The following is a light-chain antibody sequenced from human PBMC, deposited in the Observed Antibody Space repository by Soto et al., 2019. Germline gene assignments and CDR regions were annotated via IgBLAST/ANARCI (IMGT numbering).Light chain of an antibody. CDR3: HQYTDFQYT. V-gene: IGKV1-5*03. CDR2: KAT. J-gene: IGKJ2*01. CDR1: QSIGSG. Sequence: EIQMTQSPSTLSASVGDGVTITCRASQSIGSGLAWYQQRPGKAPKLLIYKATNLQTGVPSRFSGSGSGTDLSLTSRSLQPVEAATYYCHQYTDFQYTFGQGTKVEI.